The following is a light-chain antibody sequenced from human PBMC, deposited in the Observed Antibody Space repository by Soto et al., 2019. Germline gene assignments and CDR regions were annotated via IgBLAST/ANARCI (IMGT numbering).Light chain of an antibody. CDR1: SSDVGANIF. CDR3: SSFTTDSTYV. J-gene: IGLJ1*01. V-gene: IGLV2-14*01. Sequence: QSVLTQPASVSGSPGQSITISCTGTSSDVGANIFVSWYQQHPDKVPKLMIYTVSSRPSGVSQRFSGSKSGNTASLTISGLQAEDEADYYCSSFTTDSTYVFGTGTKLTVL. CDR2: TVS.